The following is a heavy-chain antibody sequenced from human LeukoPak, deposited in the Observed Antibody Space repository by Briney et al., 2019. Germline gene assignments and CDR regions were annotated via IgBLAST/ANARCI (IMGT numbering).Heavy chain of an antibody. J-gene: IGHJ5*02. CDR2: ISAYNGNT. CDR3: AMIAVAGDWFDP. V-gene: IGHV1-18*01. D-gene: IGHD6-19*01. Sequence: ASVKVSCKASGGTFSSYAISWVRQAPGQGLEWMGWISAYNGNTNYAQKLQGRVTMTTDTSTSTAYMELRSLRSDDTAVYYCAMIAVAGDWFDPWGRGTLVTVSS. CDR1: GGTFSSYA.